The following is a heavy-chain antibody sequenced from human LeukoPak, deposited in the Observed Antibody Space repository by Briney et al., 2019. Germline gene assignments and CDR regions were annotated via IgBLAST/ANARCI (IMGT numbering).Heavy chain of an antibody. CDR3: AKAVRSMVTGGGYFDS. CDR2: LSGGGDSR. J-gene: IGHJ4*02. V-gene: IGHV3-23*01. CDR1: GFAFSNYA. D-gene: IGHD3-10*01. Sequence: GGSLRLSCAVSGFAFSNYAMSWVRQAPGKGLEWVSSLSGGGDSRYYADSVMGRFTISRDNSKNTLYLQMNSLRAEDTAVYYCAKAVRSMVTGGGYFDSWGQGTLVTVSS.